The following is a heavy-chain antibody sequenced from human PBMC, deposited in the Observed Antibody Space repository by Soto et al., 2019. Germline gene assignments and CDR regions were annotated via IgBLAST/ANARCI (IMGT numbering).Heavy chain of an antibody. CDR1: GGSFSGYY. CDR3: ARNYCSGGSCYLFFDS. J-gene: IGHJ4*02. D-gene: IGHD2-15*01. CDR2: INHRGST. V-gene: IGHV4-34*01. Sequence: PSETLSLTCAVYGGSFSGYYWSWIRQPPGKGLEWIGEINHRGSTNYNPSLKSRVTISVDTSKNRFSLKLSSVTAADTAVYYCARNYCSGGSCYLFFDSWSQGTLVTVSS.